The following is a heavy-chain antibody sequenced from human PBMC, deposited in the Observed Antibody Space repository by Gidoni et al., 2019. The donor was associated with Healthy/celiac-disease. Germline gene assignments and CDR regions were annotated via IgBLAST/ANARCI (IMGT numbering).Heavy chain of an antibody. V-gene: IGHV4-34*01. CDR2: INHSGST. CDR1: GGSFSGYY. Sequence: QVQLQQWGAGLLQPSETLSLTCAVYGGSFSGYYWSWIRQPPGKGLEWIGEINHSGSTNYNPALKRRVTISVDTSKIQFSLKLSSVTAADTAVYYCARDRRGYCSSTSCRNHGMDVWGQGTTVTVSS. CDR3: ARDRRGYCSSTSCRNHGMDV. D-gene: IGHD2-2*01. J-gene: IGHJ6*02.